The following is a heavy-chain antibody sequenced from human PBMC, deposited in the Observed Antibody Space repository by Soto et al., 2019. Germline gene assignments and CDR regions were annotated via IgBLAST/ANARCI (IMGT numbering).Heavy chain of an antibody. J-gene: IGHJ5*02. Sequence: PGGSLRLSCAASGFTFSSYNMNWVRQAPGKGLEWVSYISSSSSTIYYADSVKGRFTISRDNTKNIVYLQMNSLRDEDTAVYYCATEGKLGSWGQGALVTVSS. CDR1: GFTFSSYN. V-gene: IGHV3-48*02. D-gene: IGHD1-7*01. CDR3: ATEGKLGS. CDR2: ISSSSSTI.